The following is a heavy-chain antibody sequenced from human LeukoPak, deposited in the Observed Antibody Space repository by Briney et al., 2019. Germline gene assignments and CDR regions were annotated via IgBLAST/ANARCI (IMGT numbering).Heavy chain of an antibody. J-gene: IGHJ4*02. D-gene: IGHD2-8*02. V-gene: IGHV3-7*04. CDR1: GFTFSNHW. Sequence: PGGSLRLSCVASGFTFSNHWMNWVRQAPGKGLECVANINQDGSEKNYVDSVKGRFNISRDNAKNSLYLQMNSLRVEDTAVYYCVRGTGYWGQGTLVTVSS. CDR2: INQDGSEK. CDR3: VRGTGY.